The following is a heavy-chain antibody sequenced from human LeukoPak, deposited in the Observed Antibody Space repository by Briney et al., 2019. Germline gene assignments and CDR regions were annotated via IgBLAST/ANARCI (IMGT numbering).Heavy chain of an antibody. V-gene: IGHV3-21*04. CDR3: AKAPVTTCRGAFCYPFDY. Sequence: GGSLRLSCAASGFTFSSYSMNWVRQAPGKGLEWVSSISSSSTFIYYADSVKGRFTISRDNAKNSLYLQMNSLRDEDAAVYYCAKAPVTTCRGAFCYPFDYWGLGTLVTVSS. CDR2: ISSSSTFI. D-gene: IGHD2-15*01. J-gene: IGHJ4*02. CDR1: GFTFSSYS.